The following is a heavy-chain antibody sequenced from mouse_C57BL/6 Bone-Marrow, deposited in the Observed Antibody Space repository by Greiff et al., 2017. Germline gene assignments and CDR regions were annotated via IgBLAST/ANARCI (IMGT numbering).Heavy chain of an antibody. CDR2: ISYDGSN. CDR3: AREGDSSYYAMDY. J-gene: IGHJ4*01. CDR1: GYSITSGYY. Sequence: EVKLLESGPGLVKPSQSLSLTCSVTGYSITSGYYWNWIRQFPGNKLEWMGYISYDGSNNYNPSLKNRISITRDTSKNQFFLKLNSVTTEDTATYYCAREGDSSYYAMDYWGQGTSVTVSS. V-gene: IGHV3-6*01.